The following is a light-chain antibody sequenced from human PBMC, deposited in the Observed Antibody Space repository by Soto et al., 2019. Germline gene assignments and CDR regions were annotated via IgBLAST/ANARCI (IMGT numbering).Light chain of an antibody. V-gene: IGKV3-20*01. CDR1: QRVSSNY. Sequence: EIMLTQSPGTLSLSPWERATLSCRASQRVSSNYLAWYQQKPGQAPKLLIYGASNRATGIPDRFSGSGSGTDFTLTISRLEPEDFAVYYCQQYGSSPSLTFGGGTKVDIK. CDR3: QQYGSSPSLT. J-gene: IGKJ4*01. CDR2: GAS.